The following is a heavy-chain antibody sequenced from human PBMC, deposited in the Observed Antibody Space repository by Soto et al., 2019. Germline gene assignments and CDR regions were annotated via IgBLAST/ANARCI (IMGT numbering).Heavy chain of an antibody. J-gene: IGHJ4*02. V-gene: IGHV4-59*01. CDR2: IYYSGST. Sequence: QVQLQESGPGLVKPSETLSLTCTVSGGSISSYYWSWIRQPPGKGLEWIGYIYYSGSTNYNPSLKGRVTIAVDTSNNQYSRKLSSVTAADTAVYYCARDLSLDYWGQGTLVTVSS. CDR3: ARDLSLDY. CDR1: GGSISSYY.